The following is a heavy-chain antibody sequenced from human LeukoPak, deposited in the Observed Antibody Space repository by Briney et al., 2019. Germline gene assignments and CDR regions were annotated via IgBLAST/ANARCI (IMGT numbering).Heavy chain of an antibody. CDR3: ARVGYYDFWSGYVGGWYYYMDV. CDR1: GFTFSSYS. D-gene: IGHD3-3*01. V-gene: IGHV3-48*04. J-gene: IGHJ6*03. Sequence: QPGGSLRLSCAASGFTFSSYSMNWVRQAPGKGLEWVSYISSSSSTIYYADSVKGRFTISRDNAKNSLYLQMNSLRAEDTAVYYCARVGYYDFWSGYVGGWYYYMDVWGKGTTVTVSS. CDR2: ISSSSSTI.